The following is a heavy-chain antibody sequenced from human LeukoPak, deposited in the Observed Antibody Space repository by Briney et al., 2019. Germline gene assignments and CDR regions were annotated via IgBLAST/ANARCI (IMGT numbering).Heavy chain of an antibody. D-gene: IGHD6-25*01. CDR2: IRRDGSHK. CDR1: GFAFNDFA. CDR3: AKSSIMFAAGRLGSIDF. J-gene: IGHJ4*02. V-gene: IGHV3-30*02. Sequence: GGSLRLSCAASGFAFNDFAMYWVRQAPGKGLDWVALIRRDGSHKYYAHSIKGRFTISRDNSKNTPYLQMSSLRAEDTAVYYCAKSSIMFAAGRLGSIDFWGQGTLVTVSS.